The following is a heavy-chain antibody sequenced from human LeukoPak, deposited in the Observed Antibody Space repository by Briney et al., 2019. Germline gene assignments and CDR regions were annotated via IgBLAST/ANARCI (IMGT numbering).Heavy chain of an antibody. CDR3: ARDRSAVVVAAHRFDY. J-gene: IGHJ4*02. D-gene: IGHD2-15*01. CDR1: GFTFSSYS. V-gene: IGHV3-21*01. Sequence: PGGPLRLSCAASGFTFSSYSMNWVRQAPGKGLEWVSSISSSSSYIYYADSVKGRFTISRDNAKNSLYLQMNSLRAEDTAVYYCARDRSAVVVAAHRFDYWGQGTLVTVSS. CDR2: ISSSSSYI.